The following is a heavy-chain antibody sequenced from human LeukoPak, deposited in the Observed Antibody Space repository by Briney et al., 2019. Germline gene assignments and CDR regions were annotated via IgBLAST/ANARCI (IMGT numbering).Heavy chain of an antibody. Sequence: GGSLRLPCAASGFTFSSYSMNWVRQAPGKGLEWVSSISSSSSYIYYADSVKGRFTISRDNAKNSLYLQMNSLRAEDTAVYYCARVGLPRLYYYGMDVWGQGTTVTVSS. CDR2: ISSSSSYI. V-gene: IGHV3-21*01. J-gene: IGHJ6*02. CDR3: ARVGLPRLYYYGMDV. D-gene: IGHD5/OR15-5a*01. CDR1: GFTFSSYS.